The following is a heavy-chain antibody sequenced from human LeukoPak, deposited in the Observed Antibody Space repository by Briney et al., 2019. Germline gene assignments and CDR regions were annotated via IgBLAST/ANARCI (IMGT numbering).Heavy chain of an antibody. V-gene: IGHV3-23*01. J-gene: IGHJ4*02. D-gene: IGHD5-18*01. CDR2: IYGNGGTT. CDR3: AKGVEYSSASSFDY. Sequence: QTGGSLRLSWAASGFSFSSYAMHWVRQAPGKGLEWVSTIYGNGGTTYYADSVKGRFTISRDNSKNTLYLQMNSLRAEDTALFYCAKGVEYSSASSFDYWGQGTLVTVSS. CDR1: GFSFSSYA.